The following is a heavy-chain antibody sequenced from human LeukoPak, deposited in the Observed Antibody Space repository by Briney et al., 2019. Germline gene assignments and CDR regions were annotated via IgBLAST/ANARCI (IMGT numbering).Heavy chain of an antibody. J-gene: IGHJ4*02. CDR3: AKRPMVRGVPFDY. Sequence: GGSLRLSCAAFGFTFSSYAMSWVRQAPGKGLEWVSAISGSGGSTYYADSVKGRFTISRDNSKNTLYLQMNSLRAEDTAVYYCAKRPMVRGVPFDYWGQGTLVTVSP. CDR2: ISGSGGST. D-gene: IGHD3-10*01. V-gene: IGHV3-23*01. CDR1: GFTFSSYA.